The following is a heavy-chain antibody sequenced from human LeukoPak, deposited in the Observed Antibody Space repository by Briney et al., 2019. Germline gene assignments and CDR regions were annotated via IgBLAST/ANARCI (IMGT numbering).Heavy chain of an antibody. CDR2: IYTSGST. CDR3: ARAPPHYDSSGYYSSGAFDI. CDR1: GGSISSYY. J-gene: IGHJ3*02. D-gene: IGHD3-22*01. V-gene: IGHV4-4*07. Sequence: SETLSLTRTVSGGSISSYYWSWIRQPAGKGLEWIGRIYTSGSTNYNPSLKSRVTMSVDTSKNQFSLKLSSVTAADTAVYYCARAPPHYDSSGYYSSGAFDIWGDGTMVTASS.